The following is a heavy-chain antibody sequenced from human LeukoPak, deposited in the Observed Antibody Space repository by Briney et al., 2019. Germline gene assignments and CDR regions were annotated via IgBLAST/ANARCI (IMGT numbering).Heavy chain of an antibody. CDR2: ISSSNSYI. Sequence: GGSLRLSCAASGFTFSSYSMNWVRQAPGKGLEWVSSISSSNSYIYYADSLKGRFTISRDNAKNSLYLQMNSLRAEDTAVYYCARENEYSSSQPFDYWGQGTLVTVSS. D-gene: IGHD6-6*01. CDR1: GFTFSSYS. V-gene: IGHV3-21*01. CDR3: ARENEYSSSQPFDY. J-gene: IGHJ4*02.